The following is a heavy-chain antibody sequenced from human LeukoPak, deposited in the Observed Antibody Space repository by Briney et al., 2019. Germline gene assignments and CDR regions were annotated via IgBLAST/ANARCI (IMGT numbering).Heavy chain of an antibody. Sequence: PSETLSLTCAVDGRSFSGYYWSWIRQPPGKGLEWIGEINQSGSTNYNPSLKSRVTISVDTSKNQFSLKLNSVTAADTAIYYCARLYGSGSYYRHWGQGTLVTVSS. J-gene: IGHJ4*02. CDR3: ARLYGSGSYYRH. V-gene: IGHV4-34*01. CDR1: GRSFSGYY. CDR2: INQSGST. D-gene: IGHD3-10*01.